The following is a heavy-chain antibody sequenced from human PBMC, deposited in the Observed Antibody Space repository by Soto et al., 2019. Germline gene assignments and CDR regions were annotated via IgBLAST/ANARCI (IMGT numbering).Heavy chain of an antibody. V-gene: IGHV4-4*07. CDR2: IFANGHT. CDR1: GGSISEKY. D-gene: IGHD6-13*01. J-gene: IGHJ5*02. Sequence: SETLSLTCIVSGGSISEKYWNWVRQPPGKGLEWIGLIFANGHTDYNPSLKSRVTMSVDASKNQFSPRLTSMTAADTAVYYCVASLAASGLNWLDPWGRGTLVTVSS. CDR3: VASLAASGLNWLDP.